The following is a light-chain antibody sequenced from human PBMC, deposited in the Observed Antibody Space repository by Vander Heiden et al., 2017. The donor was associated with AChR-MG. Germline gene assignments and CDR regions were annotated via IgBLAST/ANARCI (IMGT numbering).Light chain of an antibody. J-gene: IGLJ3*02. CDR2: QDT. V-gene: IGLV3-1*01. CDR3: QAWDSRTGV. CDR1: KLGDKY. Sequence: SYELTQPPSVSVSPGQTAIITCSGDKLGDKYACWYQQKPGQFPVLVIYQDTKRPSGIPERFSGSNSGTTATLTISGTQAMDEAYYYCQAWDSRTGVFGGGTKLTVL.